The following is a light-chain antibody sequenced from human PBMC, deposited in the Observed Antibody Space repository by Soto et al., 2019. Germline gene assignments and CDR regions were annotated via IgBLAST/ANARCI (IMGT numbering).Light chain of an antibody. J-gene: IGKJ2*01. CDR3: QQYYSYPYT. V-gene: IGKV1-8*01. CDR2: GAS. CDR1: QSINNY. Sequence: AIRMTQSPSSLSASTGDRVTITCRASQSINNYLAWYQQKPGKAPNLLVYGASTLQSGVPSRFSGSGYATDFNLTINRLQSEDFATYSCQQYYSYPYTFGQGTELEI.